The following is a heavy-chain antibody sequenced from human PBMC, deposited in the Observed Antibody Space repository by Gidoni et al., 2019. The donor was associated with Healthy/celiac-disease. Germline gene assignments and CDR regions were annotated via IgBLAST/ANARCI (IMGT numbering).Heavy chain of an antibody. J-gene: IGHJ4*02. CDR1: GFTFSSDG. CDR2: IKQDGSEK. V-gene: IGHV3-7*01. D-gene: IGHD3-22*01. Sequence: EVKLVESEGGLVQPGGSLRLSCAASGFTFSSDGMSWVRQAPGKGLEWVANIKQDGSEKYYVDSLKGRFTISRDNAKNSLYLQMTSLRAEDTAVYYCARVEYYYDSSGYGDDYFDYWGQGTLVTVSS. CDR3: ARVEYYYDSSGYGDDYFDY.